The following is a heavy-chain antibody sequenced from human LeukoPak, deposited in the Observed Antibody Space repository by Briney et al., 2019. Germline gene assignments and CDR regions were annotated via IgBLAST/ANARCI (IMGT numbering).Heavy chain of an antibody. CDR1: GFTFSSYW. J-gene: IGHJ4*02. V-gene: IGHV3-7*01. Sequence: PGGSLRLSCAASGFTFSSYWMGWVRQAPGKGLEWVANIKQDGSEKYYVDSVKGRFTISRDNAKNSLYLQMNSLRAEDTAVYYCARDPIAVAGTSHFDYWGQGTLVTVSS. CDR3: ARDPIAVAGTSHFDY. CDR2: IKQDGSEK. D-gene: IGHD6-19*01.